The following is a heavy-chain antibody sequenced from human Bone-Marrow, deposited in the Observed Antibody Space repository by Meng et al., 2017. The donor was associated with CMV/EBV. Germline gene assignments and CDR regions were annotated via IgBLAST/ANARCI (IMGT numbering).Heavy chain of an antibody. CDR2: ISSSGSTI. CDR1: GFTFSGYY. CDR3: TRGGHCTRTICPSDEY. J-gene: IGHJ1*01. D-gene: IGHD2-2*01. Sequence: GGSLRLSCAASGFTFSGYYMSWIRQAPGKGLEWVSYISSSGSTIYYADSVKGRFTISRDNAKNSLYLQMNSLRAEDTAVYWCTRGGHCTRTICPSDEYWSQGTLVTVSS. V-gene: IGHV3-11*01.